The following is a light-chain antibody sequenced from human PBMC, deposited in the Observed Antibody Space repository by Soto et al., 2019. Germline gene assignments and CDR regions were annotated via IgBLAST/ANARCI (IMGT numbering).Light chain of an antibody. J-gene: IGKJ1*01. CDR2: GTS. CDR1: QSVPSAY. V-gene: IGKV3-20*01. Sequence: VLSQSPAILSLSPGERATLSCRASQSVPSAYFAWYQQKAGQPPRLLISGTSNRATGSPDRFSGSGSGTDFTLTISRLEPEDFAVYFCQQFGNSPWTFGQGTKVEI. CDR3: QQFGNSPWT.